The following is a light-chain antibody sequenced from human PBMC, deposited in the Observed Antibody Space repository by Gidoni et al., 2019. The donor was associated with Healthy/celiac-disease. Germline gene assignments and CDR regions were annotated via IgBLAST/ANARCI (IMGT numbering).Light chain of an antibody. V-gene: IGKV3-11*01. CDR2: DAS. J-gene: IGKJ4*01. CDR3: QQRSNWPPLT. CDR1: QSVSSY. Sequence: IVLTQSPATLSLSPGDRATLSCRASQSVSSYLAWSQQKPGQAPRLLIYDASNRATGIPARFSGSGSGTDFTLTISSLEPEDFAVYYCQQRSNWPPLTFGGGTKVEIK.